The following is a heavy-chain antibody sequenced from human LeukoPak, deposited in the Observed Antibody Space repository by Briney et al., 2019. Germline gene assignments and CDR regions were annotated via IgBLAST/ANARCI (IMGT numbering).Heavy chain of an antibody. J-gene: IGHJ6*02. CDR3: ARVNTNYYVPVNYGMDV. CDR1: GFTFSNSA. D-gene: IGHD3-16*01. V-gene: IGHV3-23*01. CDR2: LSGSGITT. Sequence: GGSLRLSCAASGFTFSNSAMSWVRQAPGKGLEWVSTLSGSGITTYYADSVKGRFTISRDNSQNTLYLQMNSLRAEDTAVYYCARVNTNYYVPVNYGMDVWGQGTTVTVSS.